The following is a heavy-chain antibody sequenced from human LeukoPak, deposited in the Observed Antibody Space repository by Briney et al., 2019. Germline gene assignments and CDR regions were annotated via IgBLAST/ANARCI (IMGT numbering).Heavy chain of an antibody. D-gene: IGHD1-1*01. CDR2: ISSRGSAI. Sequence: PGGSLRLSCTASGFTFSSYEMNWVRQATGKGLEWVSYISSRGSAIYYADSVKRRFTISRDNAKNSLYLQMNSLRADDTAVYYCARGGHDPGIPFDIWGQGTMVTVSS. V-gene: IGHV3-48*03. J-gene: IGHJ3*02. CDR3: ARGGHDPGIPFDI. CDR1: GFTFSSYE.